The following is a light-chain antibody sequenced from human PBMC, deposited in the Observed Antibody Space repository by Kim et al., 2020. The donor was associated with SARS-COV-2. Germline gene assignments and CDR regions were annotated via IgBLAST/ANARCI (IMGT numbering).Light chain of an antibody. CDR3: QQFNGYPLT. CDR2: GAS. Sequence: QLTQSPSSLSASVGDRVTISCRASQDIHNYLAWLQQKPGEAPTVLIYGASTLQSGVPSRFSGSGSGTDFTLTISSLQPEDLATYYCQQFNGYPLTFGGGTKVDIK. CDR1: QDIHNY. J-gene: IGKJ4*01. V-gene: IGKV1-9*01.